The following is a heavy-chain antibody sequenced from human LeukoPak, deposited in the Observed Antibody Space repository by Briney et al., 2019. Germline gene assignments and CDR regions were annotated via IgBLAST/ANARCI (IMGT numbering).Heavy chain of an antibody. D-gene: IGHD3/OR15-3a*01. Sequence: GGSLRLSCVASGFPFRSFSMNWVRQAPGKGLEWVSSISSSSTYIYYADSVKGRFTISRDDSQNMLFLQMNSLRAEDTAVYYCSNRGLWGQGTLVTVSS. CDR3: SNRGL. V-gene: IGHV3-21*04. CDR1: GFPFRSFS. CDR2: ISSSSTYI. J-gene: IGHJ4*02.